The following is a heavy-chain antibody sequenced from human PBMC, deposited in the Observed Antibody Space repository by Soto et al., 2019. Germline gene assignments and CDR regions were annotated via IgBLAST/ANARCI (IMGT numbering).Heavy chain of an antibody. CDR2: ISGSGGST. V-gene: IGHV3-23*01. J-gene: IGHJ4*02. CDR1: GFTFSSYA. Sequence: EVRLLESGGGLVQPGGSLRLSCAASGFTFSSYAMSWVRQAPGKGLEWVSAISGSGGSTYYADSVKGRFTISRDNSKNTLYLQMNSLRAEDTAVYYCAKDPVSSSWPSPLDYWGQGTLVTVSS. D-gene: IGHD6-13*01. CDR3: AKDPVSSSWPSPLDY.